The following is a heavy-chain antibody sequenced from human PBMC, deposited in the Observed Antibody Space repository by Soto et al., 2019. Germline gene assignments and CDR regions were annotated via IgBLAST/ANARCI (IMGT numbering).Heavy chain of an antibody. CDR3: ARYRLKVSFCTTSYGSLIYPLGYHCYYMSV. CDR1: GGTFSSYA. V-gene: IGHV1-69*13. J-gene: IGHJ6*03. CDR2: IIPIFGTA. D-gene: IGHD3-10*01. Sequence: SVKVSCKASGGTFSSYAISWVRQAPGQGLEWMGGIIPIFGTANYAQKFQGRVTITADESTSTAYMELSSLRSEDTAVYYCARYRLKVSFCTTSYGSLIYPLGYHCYYMSVWGKGTTVPVSS.